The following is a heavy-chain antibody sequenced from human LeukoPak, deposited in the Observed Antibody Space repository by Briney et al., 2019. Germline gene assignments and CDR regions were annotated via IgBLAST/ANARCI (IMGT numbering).Heavy chain of an antibody. CDR1: GYTFASYY. CDR3: AAECSSTSCLSPGVD. V-gene: IGHV1-2*02. CDR2: INPNSGGT. D-gene: IGHD2-2*01. Sequence: ASVKVSCKASGYTFASYYIHWVRQAPGQGLEWMGIINPNSGGTNYAQKFQGRVTMTRDTSISTAYMELSRLRSDDTAVYYCAAECSSTSCLSPGVDWGQGTLVTVSS. J-gene: IGHJ4*02.